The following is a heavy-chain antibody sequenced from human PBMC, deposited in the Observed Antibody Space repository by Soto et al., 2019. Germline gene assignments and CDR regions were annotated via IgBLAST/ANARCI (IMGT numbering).Heavy chain of an antibody. J-gene: IGHJ5*02. CDR3: ARDGEAHFWSGYQNWFDP. CDR1: GYTFTGYY. Sequence: VASVKVSCKASGYTFTGYYMHWVRQAPGQGLEWMGWINPNSRGTNYAQKFQGRVTMTRDTSISTAYMELSRLRSDDTAVYYCARDGEAHFWSGYQNWFDPWGQGTLVTVSS. D-gene: IGHD3-3*02. V-gene: IGHV1-2*02. CDR2: INPNSRGT.